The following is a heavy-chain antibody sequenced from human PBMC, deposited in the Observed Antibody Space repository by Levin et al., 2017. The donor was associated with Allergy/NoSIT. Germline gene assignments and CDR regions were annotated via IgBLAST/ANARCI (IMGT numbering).Heavy chain of an antibody. Sequence: PPGGSLRLSCVASGFFFSTFDMNWVRQAPGKGLEWVAVIGFNGKSQNYADSVRGRFTVSRDNRRSTLFLQMRNVRDDDTAVYYCARGSTEVLWGQGTLVSVSS. CDR3: ARGSTEVL. V-gene: IGHV3-33*01. D-gene: IGHD1-14*01. J-gene: IGHJ4*02. CDR1: GFFFSTFD. CDR2: IGFNGKSQ.